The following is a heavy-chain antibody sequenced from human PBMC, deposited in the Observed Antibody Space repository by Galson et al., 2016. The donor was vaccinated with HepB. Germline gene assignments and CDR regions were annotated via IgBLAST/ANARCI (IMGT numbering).Heavy chain of an antibody. J-gene: IGHJ4*02. CDR3: ARGKYFESSGPFGSGGYYFDN. CDR1: GGSISGSNYY. Sequence: SETLSLTCTVSGGSISGSNYYWGWIRQTPGKGLEWIGTIYYTGTTFYNPSLKSRVTISVDTSKNQFSLNLSSVTAADTAVFYCARGKYFESSGPFGSGGYYFDNWGQGTLVIVSS. D-gene: IGHD3-22*01. V-gene: IGHV4-39*01. CDR2: IYYTGTT.